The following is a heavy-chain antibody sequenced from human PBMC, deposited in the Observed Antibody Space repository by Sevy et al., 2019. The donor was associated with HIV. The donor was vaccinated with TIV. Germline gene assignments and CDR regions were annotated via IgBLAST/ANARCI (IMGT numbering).Heavy chain of an antibody. CDR1: GFTFSIYG. CDR2: ISTDATKQ. Sequence: GGSLRLSCVASGFTFSIYGIHWVRQAPGKGLEWMAVISTDATKQHFIDSVKGRFAMARDNSKYTVFPHMKNLRPDDTETYYCVRELPMNGFWDFDSWGKGTLVTVGS. J-gene: IGHJ4*02. CDR3: VRELPMNGFWDFDS. V-gene: IGHV3-30*09. D-gene: IGHD3-3*01.